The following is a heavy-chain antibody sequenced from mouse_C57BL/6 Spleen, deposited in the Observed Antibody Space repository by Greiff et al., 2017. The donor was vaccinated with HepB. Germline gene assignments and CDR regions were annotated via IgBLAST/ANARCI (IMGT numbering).Heavy chain of an antibody. D-gene: IGHD1-1*01. V-gene: IGHV7-3*01. Sequence: EVQLVESGGGLVQPGGSLSLSCAASGFTFTDYYMSWVRQPPGKALEWLGFIRNKANGYTTEYSASVKGRFTISRDNSQSILYLQMNALRAEDSATYYCARYGSKPYYFDYWGQGTTLTVSS. CDR1: GFTFTDYY. J-gene: IGHJ2*01. CDR3: ARYGSKPYYFDY. CDR2: IRNKANGYTT.